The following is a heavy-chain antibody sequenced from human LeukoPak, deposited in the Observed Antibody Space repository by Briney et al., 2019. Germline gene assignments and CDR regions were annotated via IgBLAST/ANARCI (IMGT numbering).Heavy chain of an antibody. D-gene: IGHD6-6*01. J-gene: IGHJ4*02. V-gene: IGHV3-48*04. CDR1: GFTFSSYS. CDR3: ARPRSSSSAYYFDY. Sequence: GGSLRLSCAASGFTFSSYSMNWVRQAPGKGLEWVSYISSSSSTIYYADSVKGRFTISRDNAKNSLYLQMNSLRAEDTAVYYCARPRSSSSAYYFDYWGQGSLVTVSS. CDR2: ISSSSSTI.